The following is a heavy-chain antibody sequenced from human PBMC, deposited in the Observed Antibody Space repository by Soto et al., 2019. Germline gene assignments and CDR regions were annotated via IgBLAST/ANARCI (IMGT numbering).Heavy chain of an antibody. V-gene: IGHV1-69*01. CDR2: IIPVFGTP. D-gene: IGHD3-3*01. J-gene: IGHJ4*02. Sequence: QVQLEQSGAEVKKPGSSVKVPCKTSGDTFNIYAISWVRQAPGQGLEWMGGIIPVFGTPSYAQKFRDRVTITADESTSTAHMELRSLPSEDTAVYYCARGPYYDFWKGFAHFDYWGQETLVTVSS. CDR1: GDTFNIYA. CDR3: ARGPYYDFWKGFAHFDY.